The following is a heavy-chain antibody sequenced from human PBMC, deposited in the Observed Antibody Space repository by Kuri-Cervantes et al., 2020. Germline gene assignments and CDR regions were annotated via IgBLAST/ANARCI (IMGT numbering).Heavy chain of an antibody. CDR1: GFTFDDYA. D-gene: IGHD3-3*01. Sequence: SLKISCAASGFTFDDYAMHWVRQAPGKGLEWVSGISWNSGSIGYADSVKGRFTISRDNAKNSLYLQLNSLRAEDMAVYYCARDAGQSAYDFWGAYYHWGQGTLVTVSS. V-gene: IGHV3-9*03. CDR2: ISWNSGSI. J-gene: IGHJ5*02. CDR3: ARDAGQSAYDFWGAYYH.